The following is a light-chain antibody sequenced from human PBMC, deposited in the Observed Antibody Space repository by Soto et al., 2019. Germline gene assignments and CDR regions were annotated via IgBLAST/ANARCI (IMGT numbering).Light chain of an antibody. J-gene: IGKJ1*01. CDR3: QQSFSTPRT. CDR2: GAS. CDR1: QTISTY. V-gene: IGKV1-39*01. Sequence: DIQMIQSPSPLSASVGDRVTITCRASQTISTYLNWYQQKPGKAPKLLIYGASSLQSGVPSRFSGSGSGTDFTLTISSLQPEDFGTYYCQQSFSTPRTFGQGTKVDIK.